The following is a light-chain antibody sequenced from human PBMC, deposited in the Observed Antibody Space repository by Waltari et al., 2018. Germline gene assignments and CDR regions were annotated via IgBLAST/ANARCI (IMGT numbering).Light chain of an antibody. V-gene: IGLV1-51*01. CDR1: TSNIANHP. CDR3: ATWDRSLGAGV. Sequence: HSVLTQPPSVSAAPGQRVTIPCSGSTSNIANHPAASYQQLPGTAPKLLIYDNSARPSGVPDRSSGSRSGTSASVGITGLQTGDGADYYCATWDRSLGAGVFGGGTTLTVL. J-gene: IGLJ2*01. CDR2: DNS.